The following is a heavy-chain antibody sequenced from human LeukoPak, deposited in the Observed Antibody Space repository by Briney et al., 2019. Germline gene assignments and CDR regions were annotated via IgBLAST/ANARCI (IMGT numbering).Heavy chain of an antibody. D-gene: IGHD2-2*01. CDR1: GGSISSSSYY. Sequence: SETLSPTCTVSGGSISSSSYYWGWIRQPPGKGLEWIGSIYYSGSTYYNPSLKSRVTISVDTSKNQFSLKLSSVTAADTAVYYCARGDCSSTSCYDLAFWGQGTLVTASS. J-gene: IGHJ4*02. CDR2: IYYSGST. CDR3: ARGDCSSTSCYDLAF. V-gene: IGHV4-39*01.